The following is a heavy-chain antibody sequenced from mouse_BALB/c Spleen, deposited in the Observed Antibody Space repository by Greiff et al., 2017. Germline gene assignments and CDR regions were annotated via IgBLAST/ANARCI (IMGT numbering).Heavy chain of an antibody. Sequence: EVQVVESGGGLVKPGGSLKLSCAASGFTFSDYYMYWVRQTPEKRLEWVATISDGGSYTYYPDSVKGRFTISRDNAKNNLYLQMSSLKSEDTAMYYCAREYGNYEGVAYWGQGTLVTVSA. CDR3: AREYGNYEGVAY. CDR1: GFTFSDYY. CDR2: ISDGGSYT. V-gene: IGHV5-4*02. J-gene: IGHJ3*01. D-gene: IGHD2-10*02.